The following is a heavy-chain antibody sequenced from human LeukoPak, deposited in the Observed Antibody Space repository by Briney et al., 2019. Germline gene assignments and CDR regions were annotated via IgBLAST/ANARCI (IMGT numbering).Heavy chain of an antibody. Sequence: PSETLSLTCTVSGYSISSGYYWGWIRQPPEKGLEWIGSIYHSGSTYYNPSLKSRVTISVDTSKNQFSLKLSSVTAADTAVYYCARDTRIQLWLHYFDYWGQGTLVTVSS. V-gene: IGHV4-38-2*02. D-gene: IGHD5-18*01. CDR2: IYHSGST. CDR3: ARDTRIQLWLHYFDY. CDR1: GYSISSGYY. J-gene: IGHJ4*02.